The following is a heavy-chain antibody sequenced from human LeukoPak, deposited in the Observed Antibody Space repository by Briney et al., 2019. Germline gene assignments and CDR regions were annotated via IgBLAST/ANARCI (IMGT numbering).Heavy chain of an antibody. CDR1: GYTFTNYG. CDR2: ISANNGET. CDR3: ARVPPSAHQMLSSDY. J-gene: IGHJ4*02. V-gene: IGHV1-18*04. Sequence: ASVKVSCKASGYTFTNYGISWVRQAPGQGLEWMAWISANNGETRYAQNLQGRVTMTTDTSTSTAYMELRSLRSDDTAGYYCARVPPSAHQMLSSDYWGQGTQVTVSS. D-gene: IGHD2-2*01.